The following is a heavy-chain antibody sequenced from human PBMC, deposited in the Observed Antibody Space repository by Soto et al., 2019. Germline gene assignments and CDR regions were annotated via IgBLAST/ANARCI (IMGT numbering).Heavy chain of an antibody. J-gene: IGHJ4*02. Sequence: SGPTLVNPTQTLTLTCTFSGFSLSTSGVGVGWIRQPPGKALEWLALIYWDDDKRYSSSLKSRPTITKDTSKNQVVLTMTNMDPVDTATYYCSHSIRYFDWLHRYFDYWGQGTLVTVSS. CDR3: SHSIRYFDWLHRYFDY. CDR1: GFSLSTSGVG. V-gene: IGHV2-5*02. CDR2: IYWDDDK. D-gene: IGHD3-9*01.